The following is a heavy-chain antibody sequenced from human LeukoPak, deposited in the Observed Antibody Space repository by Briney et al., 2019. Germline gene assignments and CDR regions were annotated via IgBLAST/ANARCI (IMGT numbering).Heavy chain of an antibody. Sequence: SETLSLTCTVSGGSICSYYWSWVRQPAGKGLEWIGRIYTSGSTNYNPSLKSRVTMSVDTSKNQFSLQLSSVTAADTAVYYCARALGIAAAGHYYYYYGMDVWGQGTTVTVSS. CDR1: GGSICSYY. V-gene: IGHV4-4*07. CDR2: IYTSGST. CDR3: ARALGIAAAGHYYYYYGMDV. D-gene: IGHD6-13*01. J-gene: IGHJ6*02.